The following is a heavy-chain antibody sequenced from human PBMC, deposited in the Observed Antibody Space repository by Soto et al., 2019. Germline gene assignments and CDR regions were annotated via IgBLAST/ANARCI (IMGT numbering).Heavy chain of an antibody. D-gene: IGHD2-2*02. CDR1: GYTFTTYT. Sequence: GASVKVSCKASGYTFTTYTIQWVRQAPGQRLEWMGWINAGNGETKYSQNFQGRVTITRDTSASTAYMKLNSLRSEDTAVYYCARSTTSCYSLCWFDPWGQGTLVTVSS. V-gene: IGHV1-3*01. CDR3: ARSTTSCYSLCWFDP. CDR2: INAGNGET. J-gene: IGHJ5*02.